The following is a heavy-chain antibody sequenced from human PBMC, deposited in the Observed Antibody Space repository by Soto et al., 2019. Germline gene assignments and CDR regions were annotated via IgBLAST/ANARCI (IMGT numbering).Heavy chain of an antibody. CDR1: GYTFTSYG. Sequence: QVQLVQSGAEVKKPGASVKVSCKASGYTFTSYGISWVRQAPGQGLEWMGWISAYNGNTNYAQKLQGRVTMTTDTSTSTAYMELRSLRSHDTAVYYCARAYVMSYDFWSGYYWGIDYWGQGTLVTVSS. CDR2: ISAYNGNT. D-gene: IGHD3-3*01. V-gene: IGHV1-18*01. J-gene: IGHJ4*02. CDR3: ARAYVMSYDFWSGYYWGIDY.